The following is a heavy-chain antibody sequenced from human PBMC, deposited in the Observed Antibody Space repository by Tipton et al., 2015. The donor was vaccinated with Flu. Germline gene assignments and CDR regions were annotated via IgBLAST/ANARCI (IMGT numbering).Heavy chain of an antibody. CDR2: INPNSGGT. CDR1: GYTFTGYY. J-gene: IGHJ4*02. CDR3: ARDLVWQLVGRGFDY. V-gene: IGHV1-2*02. D-gene: IGHD6-6*01. Sequence: QLVQSGAEVKKPGASVKVSCKASGYTFTGYYMHWVRQAPGQGLEWMGWINPNSGGTNYAQKFQGRVTMTRDTSISTAYMELSRLRSDDTAVYYCARDLVWQLVGRGFDYWGQGTLVTVSS.